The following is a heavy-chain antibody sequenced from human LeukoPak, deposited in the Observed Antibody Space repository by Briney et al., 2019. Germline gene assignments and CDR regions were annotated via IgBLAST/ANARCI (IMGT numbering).Heavy chain of an antibody. D-gene: IGHD6-13*01. CDR2: ISPDGGTK. CDR3: AREIYTFSSSSLDF. Sequence: GGSLRLSCAASGFTFSNCPMHWVRQAPGKGLEYVSAISPDGGTKYYANSVKGRFTMSRDNSKNMLFLQMGSLRPEDMAIYHCAREIYTFSSSSLDFWGQGTLVTVSS. CDR1: GFTFSNCP. J-gene: IGHJ4*02. V-gene: IGHV3-64*01.